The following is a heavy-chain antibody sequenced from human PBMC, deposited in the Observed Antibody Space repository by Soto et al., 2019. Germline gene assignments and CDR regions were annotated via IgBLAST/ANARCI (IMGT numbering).Heavy chain of an antibody. CDR2: IYRTGSG. D-gene: IGHD1-1*01. CDR3: ARRGRLRERYFDP. CDR1: HDSIKNDYG. V-gene: IGHV4-38-2*01. Sequence: SVTLSLSCRVSHDSIKNDYGWALIRPPPGKGLEWIGSIYRTGSGIYSPSLRGRVTITLDASRNQFSLNLTSVTAADTAVYYCARRGRLRERYFDPWGQGTVISVSS. J-gene: IGHJ5*02.